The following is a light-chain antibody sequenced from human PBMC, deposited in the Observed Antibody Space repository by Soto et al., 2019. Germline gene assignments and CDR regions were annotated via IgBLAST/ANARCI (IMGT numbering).Light chain of an antibody. CDR1: QSISKW. Sequence: DIQMTQSPSTLSASVGDRVTITCRASQSISKWLAWYQQKPGKAPNLLIYDASSLGSGVPSRFSGSGSGTEFTLTISSLQPGDFATYYCQHYNSYSPWTFGQGTKVDSK. CDR2: DAS. J-gene: IGKJ1*01. CDR3: QHYNSYSPWT. V-gene: IGKV1-5*01.